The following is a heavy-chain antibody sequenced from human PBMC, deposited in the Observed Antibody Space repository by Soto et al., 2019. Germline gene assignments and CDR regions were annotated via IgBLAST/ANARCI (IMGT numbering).Heavy chain of an antibody. D-gene: IGHD4-17*01. Sequence: EVQLVESGGGLVKPGGSLRLSCAASGFTFSNAWMNWVRQAPGKGLEWVGRIKSKTDGGTTDYAAPVKGRFTISRDDSNNTLYLQMNSLKTEDTAVYYCTTWPNYGDYYGFDYWGQGTLVTVSS. CDR1: GFTFSNAW. CDR3: TTWPNYGDYYGFDY. V-gene: IGHV3-15*07. J-gene: IGHJ4*02. CDR2: IKSKTDGGTT.